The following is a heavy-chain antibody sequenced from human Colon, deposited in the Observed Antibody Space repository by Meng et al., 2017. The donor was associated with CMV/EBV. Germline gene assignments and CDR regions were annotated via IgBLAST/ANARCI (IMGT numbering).Heavy chain of an antibody. CDR3: ASHSSYVWGSHH. V-gene: IGHV1-2*02. D-gene: IGHD3-16*01. CDR1: GYGFTGYY. CDR2: MDPTTGRT. J-gene: IGHJ1*01. Sequence: QGQLVPPGGEVGMPGASVKVSCKASGYGFTGYYIHWVRQAPGQGLEWMGWMDPTTGRTDYAQKFQGTVTMTRDTSISTAYLELSRLTSDDTAVYYCASHSSYVWGSHHWGQGTLVTVSS.